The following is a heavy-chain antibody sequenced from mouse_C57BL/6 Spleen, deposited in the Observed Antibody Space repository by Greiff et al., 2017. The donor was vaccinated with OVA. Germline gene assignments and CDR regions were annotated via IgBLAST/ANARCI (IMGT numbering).Heavy chain of an antibody. D-gene: IGHD1-1*01. V-gene: IGHV14-2*01. CDR3: ARSAITTVVDWDFDV. Sequence: EVQLQQSGAELVKPGASVKLSCTASGFTITDYYMHWVKQRTEQGLEWIGRIDPEDGGTKYAPKFQGKATITADTSSNTAYLQLSSLTSEDTAVYYCARSAITTVVDWDFDVWGTGTTGTVAT. CDR2: IDPEDGGT. J-gene: IGHJ1*03. CDR1: GFTITDYY.